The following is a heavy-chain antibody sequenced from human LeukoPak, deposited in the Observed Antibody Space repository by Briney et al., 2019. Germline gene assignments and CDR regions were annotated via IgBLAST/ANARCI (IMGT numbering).Heavy chain of an antibody. CDR2: IAANGNDK. Sequence: GGSLRLSCAASGFTFSSYWMSWVRQAPGRGLEWVATIAANGNDKDYEDALQGRFTISRDNARNSLSLRIDSLRAEDTAQYYCAREVFFQFDNWGQGALVTVSS. J-gene: IGHJ4*02. CDR3: AREVFFQFDN. V-gene: IGHV3-7*03. CDR1: GFTFSSYW.